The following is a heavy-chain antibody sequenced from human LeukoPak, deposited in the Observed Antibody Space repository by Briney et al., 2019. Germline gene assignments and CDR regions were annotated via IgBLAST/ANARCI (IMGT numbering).Heavy chain of an antibody. J-gene: IGHJ4*02. CDR1: GYTFTDYY. Sequence: ASVKVSCKGSGYTFTDYYIHWVRQGPGQGLEWMGWINPNGGGTEYAQKFQGRVTMTRDTSISTAYMELSRLTSDDTAVYYCARRIKSGILPVDYWGQGTLVTVSS. V-gene: IGHV1-2*02. CDR3: ARRIKSGILPVDY. CDR2: INPNGGGT. D-gene: IGHD1-26*01.